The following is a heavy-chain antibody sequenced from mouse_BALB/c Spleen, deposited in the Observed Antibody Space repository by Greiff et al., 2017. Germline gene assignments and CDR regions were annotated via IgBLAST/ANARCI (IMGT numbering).Heavy chain of an antibody. CDR2: IDPANGNT. V-gene: IGHV14-3*02. CDR1: GFNIKDTY. Sequence: EVQRVESGAELVKPGASVKLSCTASGFNIKDTYMHWVKQRPEQGLEWIGRIDPANGNTKYDPKFQGKATITADTSSNTAYLQLSSLTSEDTAVYYCARDYGSSSFRGWGQGTLVTVSA. J-gene: IGHJ3*01. D-gene: IGHD1-1*01. CDR3: ARDYGSSSFRG.